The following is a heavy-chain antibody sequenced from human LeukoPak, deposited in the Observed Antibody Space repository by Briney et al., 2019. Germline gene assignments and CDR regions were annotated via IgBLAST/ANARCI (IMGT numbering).Heavy chain of an antibody. Sequence: GASVKVSCKASGYSFTSYAINWVRQAPGQGLEWMGWININTGNPTYAQGFTGRFVFSLDTSVSTAYLQISSLKAEDTAVYYCAREPYSSSWYWAYYMDVWGKGTTVTVSS. CDR2: ININTGNP. D-gene: IGHD6-13*01. CDR3: AREPYSSSWYWAYYMDV. J-gene: IGHJ6*03. V-gene: IGHV7-4-1*02. CDR1: GYSFTSYA.